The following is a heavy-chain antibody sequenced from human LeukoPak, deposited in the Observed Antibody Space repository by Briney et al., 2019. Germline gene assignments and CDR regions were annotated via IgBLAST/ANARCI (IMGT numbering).Heavy chain of an antibody. CDR1: GGSISSSNW. Sequence: PSGTLSLTCAVSGGSISSSNWWSWVRQPPGKGLEWIGEINHSGSTNYNPSLKSRVTISVDTSKNQFSLKLSSVTAADTAVYYCARRPYEQQLANCGGYYFDYWGQGTLVTVSS. CDR3: ARRPYEQQLANCGGYYFDY. V-gene: IGHV4-4*02. D-gene: IGHD6-13*01. J-gene: IGHJ4*02. CDR2: INHSGST.